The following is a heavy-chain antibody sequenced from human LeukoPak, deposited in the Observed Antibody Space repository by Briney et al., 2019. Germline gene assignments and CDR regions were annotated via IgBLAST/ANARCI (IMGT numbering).Heavy chain of an antibody. J-gene: IGHJ4*02. D-gene: IGHD3-10*01. CDR1: GFTVSSNY. V-gene: IGHV3-66*01. Sequence: GGSLRLSCTASGFTVSSNYLSWVRQAPGKGLEWVSVIYSGGNTYYADSVNGRFTISRDTSKNTLYLQMNSLRAEDTAVYYCARSNYYPEFDYWGQGTRATVSS. CDR2: IYSGGNT. CDR3: ARSNYYPEFDY.